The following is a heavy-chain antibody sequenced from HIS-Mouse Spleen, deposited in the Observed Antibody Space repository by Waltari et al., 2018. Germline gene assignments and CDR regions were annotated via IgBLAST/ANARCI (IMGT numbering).Heavy chain of an antibody. CDR2: IDYSGST. CDR1: GGSISSSSYY. D-gene: IGHD6-13*01. V-gene: IGHV4-39*07. CDR3: AREIPYSSSWYDWYFDL. Sequence: QLQLQESGPGLVKPSETLSLTCTVSGGSISSSSYYWGWIRQPPGKGLEWIGSIDYSGSTYDNPSLKSRVTISVDTSKTQFSLKLSSVTAADTAVYYCAREIPYSSSWYDWYFDLWGRGTLVTVSS. J-gene: IGHJ2*01.